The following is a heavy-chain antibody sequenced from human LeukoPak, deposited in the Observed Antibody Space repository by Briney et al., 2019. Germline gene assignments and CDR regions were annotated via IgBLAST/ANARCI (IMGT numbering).Heavy chain of an antibody. D-gene: IGHD1-26*01. CDR1: GGTFSSYA. V-gene: IGHV1-69*04. Sequence: SVKVSCKASGGTFSSYAISWVRQAPGQGLEWMGRIIPIFGIANYAQKFQGRVTITADKSTSTAYMELSSLRSEDTAVYYCARVDSGSYVFDYWGQGTLVTVSS. CDR3: ARVDSGSYVFDY. CDR2: IIPIFGIA. J-gene: IGHJ4*02.